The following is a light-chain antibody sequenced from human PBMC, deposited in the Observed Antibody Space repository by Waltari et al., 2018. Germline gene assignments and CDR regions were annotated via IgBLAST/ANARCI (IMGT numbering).Light chain of an antibody. CDR2: KTN. CDR3: LVYMGSGIWV. CDR1: SGSFSTTSY. Sequence: QTVVTQEPSLSVSPGGTVTLTCALSSGSFSTTSYASWYQQTPGQAPRTLVYKTNRRSSGVPGRFFGSILGNKVALTITGAQAEDESDYYCLVYMGSGIWVFGGGTKLTVL. V-gene: IGLV8-61*01. J-gene: IGLJ2*01.